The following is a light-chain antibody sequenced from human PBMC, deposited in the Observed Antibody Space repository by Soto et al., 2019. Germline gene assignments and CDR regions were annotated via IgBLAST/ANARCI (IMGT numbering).Light chain of an antibody. V-gene: IGKV3-15*01. CDR2: RAS. CDR3: HQYNYWLAWT. CDR1: QSVSTN. J-gene: IGKJ1*01. Sequence: DIVVTQSPATLSVSPGGRATLSCRASQSVSTNLAWYQQRPGQAPRLLIYRASTRAAGVPARFSGSGSGTEFTLTISGLQSEDFAVYYCHQYNYWLAWTFGQGTKVDIK.